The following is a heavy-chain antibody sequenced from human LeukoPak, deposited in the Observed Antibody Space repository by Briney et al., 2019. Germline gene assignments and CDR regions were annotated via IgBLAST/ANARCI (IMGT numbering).Heavy chain of an antibody. V-gene: IGHV7-4-1*01. CDR2: INTNTGNP. CDR3: ARGIAGDY. D-gene: IGHD1-26*01. Sequence: ASVKVSCKASGYTFTNYAINWVRQALGQGLEWMGWINTNTGNPTYAQGFTGRFVFSLDTSVSTAYLQIGSLKAEDTAVYYCARGIAGDYWAQGTLVTVSS. J-gene: IGHJ4*02. CDR1: GYTFTNYA.